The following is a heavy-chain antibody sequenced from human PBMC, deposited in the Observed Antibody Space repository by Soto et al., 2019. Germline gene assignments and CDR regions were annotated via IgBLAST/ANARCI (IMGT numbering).Heavy chain of an antibody. D-gene: IGHD6-13*01. CDR3: AREPGSSWYLGGYYYYGMDV. V-gene: IGHV4-4*02. CDR2: IYHSGST. CDR1: GGSISSSNW. Sequence: SETLSLTCAVSGGSISSSNWWSWVRQPPGKGLEWIGEIYHSGSTNYNPSLKSRVTISVDKSKNQFSLKLSSVTAADTAVYYCAREPGSSWYLGGYYYYGMDVWGQGTTVTVSS. J-gene: IGHJ6*02.